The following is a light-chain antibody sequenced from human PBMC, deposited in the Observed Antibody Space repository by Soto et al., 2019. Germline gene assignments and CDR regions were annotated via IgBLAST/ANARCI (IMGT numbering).Light chain of an antibody. CDR1: QGISSW. J-gene: IGKJ5*01. V-gene: IGKV1D-16*01. CDR3: QQYNSYPVT. CDR2: AAS. Sequence: EIQMTQSPSSLSASVGDRVTITCRASQGISSWLAWYQQKPEKAPKSLIYAASNLQSGVPSRFSGSGSGTEFTLTISSLQPDDFATYYCQQYNSYPVTFGQGTRLEIK.